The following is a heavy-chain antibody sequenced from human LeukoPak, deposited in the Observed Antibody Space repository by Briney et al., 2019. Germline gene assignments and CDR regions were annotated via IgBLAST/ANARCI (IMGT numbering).Heavy chain of an antibody. V-gene: IGHV4-39*01. Sequence: SETLSLTCTVSGVSISSSYSYWGWIRQPPGMGLEWIGSIYYTGNTYYNASLKSQVSISIDTSKNQFSLKLSSVTAADTAVYYCARGIQLGSSWTHSNYFDYWGQGTLVTVSS. J-gene: IGHJ4*02. CDR3: ARGIQLGSSWTHSNYFDY. CDR2: IYYTGNT. D-gene: IGHD6-13*01. CDR1: GVSISSSYSY.